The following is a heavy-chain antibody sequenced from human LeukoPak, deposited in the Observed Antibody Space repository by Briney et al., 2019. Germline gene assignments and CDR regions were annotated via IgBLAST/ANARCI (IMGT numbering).Heavy chain of an antibody. CDR1: GFTFSSYS. Sequence: GGSLRLSCAASGFTFSSYSMNWVRQAPGKGLEWVSSISSSSSYIYYADSVKGRFTISRDNAKNSLYLQMNSLRAEDAAVYYCARNLIAVAGTFDYWGQGTLVTVSS. J-gene: IGHJ4*02. CDR2: ISSSSSYI. V-gene: IGHV3-21*01. CDR3: ARNLIAVAGTFDY. D-gene: IGHD6-19*01.